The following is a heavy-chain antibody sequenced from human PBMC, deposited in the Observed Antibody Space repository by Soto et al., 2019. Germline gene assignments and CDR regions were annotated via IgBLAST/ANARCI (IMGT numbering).Heavy chain of an antibody. CDR1: GFTFSSYA. J-gene: IGHJ5*02. CDR3: ARDRKGYCSSTSCFPPWFDP. D-gene: IGHD2-2*01. V-gene: IGHV3-30-3*01. CDR2: ISYDGSNK. Sequence: QVQLVESGGGVVQPGRSLRLSCAASGFTFSSYAMHWVRQAPGKGLEWVAGISYDGSNKYYADSVKGRFTISRDNSKNTLYLQMKSLGAEDTAVYYCARDRKGYCSSTSCFPPWFDPWGQGTLVTVSS.